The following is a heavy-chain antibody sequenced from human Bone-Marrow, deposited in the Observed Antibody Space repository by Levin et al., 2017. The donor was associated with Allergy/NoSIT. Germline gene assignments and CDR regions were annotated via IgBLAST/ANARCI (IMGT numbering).Heavy chain of an antibody. V-gene: IGHV3-30*02. CDR3: AKDPCSSATCYGSYYYFDGFDV. CDR2: VSYDGRNA. CDR1: GFTFVKYG. D-gene: IGHD2-2*01. J-gene: IGHJ6*02. Sequence: QPGGSLRLSCAASGFTFVKYGMHWVRQRPGKGLEWVAYVSYDGRNAYYAESVRGRFTISRDNVKDRLFLQLNSLRADDTAVYFCAKDPCSSATCYGSYYYFDGFDVWGRGTTVTVSS.